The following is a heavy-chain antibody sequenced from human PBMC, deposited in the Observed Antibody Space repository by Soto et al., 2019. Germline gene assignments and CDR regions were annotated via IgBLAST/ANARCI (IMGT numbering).Heavy chain of an antibody. CDR2: MYYSGST. CDR3: ARWEGWAMATRYFDY. V-gene: IGHV4-30-4*01. Sequence: SETLSLSCTVSGGSISSGDYYWSWIRQPPGKVLEWIGYMYYSGSTYYNPSLKSRVTIXXXXSXNXFXLXXSSVTXADTAVYYCARWEGWAMATRYFDYWGQGTLVT. J-gene: IGHJ4*02. CDR1: GGSISSGDYY. D-gene: IGHD5-18*01.